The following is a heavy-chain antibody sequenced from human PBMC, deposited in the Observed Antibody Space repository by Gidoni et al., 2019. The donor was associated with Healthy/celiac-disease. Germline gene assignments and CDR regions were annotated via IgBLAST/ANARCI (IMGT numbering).Heavy chain of an antibody. Sequence: QVQLVESVGGFVKPGGSLRPSCAASAFTSSDYYMSWVRQAPGKGLELVAYNSSSGSTIYDADSVKGRFTISRDNAKNTLYLQMNSLRAEDTAVYYCARENIESGYYYLGAMYYFDYWGHGNPGHRLL. CDR2: NSSSGSTI. D-gene: IGHD3-3*01. CDR3: ARENIESGYYYLGAMYYFDY. J-gene: IGHJ4*02. V-gene: IGHV3-11*01. CDR1: AFTSSDYY.